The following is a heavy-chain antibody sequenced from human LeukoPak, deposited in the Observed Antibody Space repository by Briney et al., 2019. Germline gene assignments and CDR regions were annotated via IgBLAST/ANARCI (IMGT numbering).Heavy chain of an antibody. CDR3: AKGGVVPAAILLWFDP. CDR1: GFTFSSYA. J-gene: IGHJ5*02. D-gene: IGHD2-2*01. Sequence: QPGGSLRLPCAASGFTFSSYAMSGVRQAPGKGLEWVSAISGSGGSTYYAGSVKGRFTISRDNSKNTLYLQVNSLRAEDTAVYYCAKGGVVPAAILLWFDPWGQGTLVTVSS. CDR2: ISGSGGST. V-gene: IGHV3-23*01.